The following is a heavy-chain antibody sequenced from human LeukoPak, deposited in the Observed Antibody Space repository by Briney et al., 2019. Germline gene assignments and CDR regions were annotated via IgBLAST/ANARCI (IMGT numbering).Heavy chain of an antibody. V-gene: IGHV1-46*01. J-gene: IGHJ4*02. D-gene: IGHD6-19*01. CDR3: ARATAVAAPFDY. CDR2: INPSGGST. CDR1: GYTFTSYG. Sequence: GASVKVSCKASGYTFTSYGISWVRQAPGQGLEWMGIINPSGGSTSYAQKFQGRVTMTRDTSTSTVYMELSSPRSEDTAVYYCARATAVAAPFDYWGQGTLVTVSS.